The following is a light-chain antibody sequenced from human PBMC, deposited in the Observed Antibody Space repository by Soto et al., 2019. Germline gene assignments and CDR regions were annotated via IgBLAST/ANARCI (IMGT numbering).Light chain of an antibody. Sequence: DVQMTQAPASLSASLGDRATITCRASQGISNYLAWYQQKPGKVPKLLIYAASIWQSGVPSRFSGSGSGTDFTLTISILPHEDVATYYWQKYNSAPRTFGQGTKLEIK. V-gene: IGKV1-27*01. J-gene: IGKJ2*02. CDR3: QKYNSAPRT. CDR1: QGISNY. CDR2: AAS.